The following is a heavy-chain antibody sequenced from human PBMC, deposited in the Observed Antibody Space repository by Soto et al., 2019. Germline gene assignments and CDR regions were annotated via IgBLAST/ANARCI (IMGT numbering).Heavy chain of an antibody. CDR2: IDWDDDK. CDR1: GFSLSTSGMR. CDR3: ARMGGRELLGIWAFDI. D-gene: IGHD1-26*01. Sequence: ESGPTLVNPTQTLTLTCTFSGFSLSTSGMRVSWIRQPPGKALEWLARIDWDDDKFYSTSLKTRLTISKDTSKNQVVLTMTNMDPVDTATYYCARMGGRELLGIWAFDIWGQGTMVTVSS. J-gene: IGHJ3*02. V-gene: IGHV2-70*04.